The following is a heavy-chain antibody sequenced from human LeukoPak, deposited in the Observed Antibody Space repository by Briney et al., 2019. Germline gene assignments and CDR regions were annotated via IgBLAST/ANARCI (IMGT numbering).Heavy chain of an antibody. V-gene: IGHV3-23*01. CDR1: GLTFSRYA. CDR2: ISESGSGT. CDR3: AKDIAQGYTLGSIEQDY. Sequence: AGGSLRLSCAVSGLTFSRYAMSWVRQAPGKGLEWVSAISESGSGTYYADSVKGRSTISRDNSKDTLSLQMNSLRAEDTAVYHCAKDIAQGYTLGSIEQDYWGQGTLVTVSS. D-gene: IGHD5-18*01. J-gene: IGHJ4*02.